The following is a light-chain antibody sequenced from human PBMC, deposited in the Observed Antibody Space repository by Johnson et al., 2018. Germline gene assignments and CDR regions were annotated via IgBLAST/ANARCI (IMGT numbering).Light chain of an antibody. V-gene: IGLV1-51*02. CDR2: ENN. Sequence: QSVLTQPPSVSAAPGQKVTISCSGSSSNIGNNYVSWYQQLPGTAPKLLIYENNKRPSGIPDRFSGSKSGTSATLGITGLQTGDEADYYCGTWDSSLVAVNIFGTGNKVPVL. CDR3: GTWDSSLVAVNI. CDR1: SSNIGNNY. J-gene: IGLJ1*01.